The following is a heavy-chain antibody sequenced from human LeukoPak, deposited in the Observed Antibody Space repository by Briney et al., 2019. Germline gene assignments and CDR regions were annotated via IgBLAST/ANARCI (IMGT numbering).Heavy chain of an antibody. CDR3: ARDLPLPGDYFGWGFDY. CDR2: INPNSGAT. J-gene: IGHJ4*02. V-gene: IGHV1-2*02. CDR1: GYTFTGYY. Sequence: GASVKVSCKASGYTFTGYYMHWVRQAPGQGLEWMGWINPNSGATNYAQKFQGTVTLTRDTSISTAYMGLSTLTSDDTAVYYCARDLPLPGDYFGWGFDYWGQGPGVTVSS. D-gene: IGHD3-10*01.